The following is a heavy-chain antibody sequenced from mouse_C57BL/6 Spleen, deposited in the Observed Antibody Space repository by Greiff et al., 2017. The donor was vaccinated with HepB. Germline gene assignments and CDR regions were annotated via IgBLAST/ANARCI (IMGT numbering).Heavy chain of an antibody. CDR1: GYTFTDYY. J-gene: IGHJ2*01. CDR2: IYPGSGNT. CDR3: AIYTTGYFDY. D-gene: IGHD4-1*02. Sequence: QVQLQQSGAELVRPGASVKLSCKASGYTFTDYYINWVKQRPGQGLEWIAMIYPGSGNTYYNEIFNVKATLTADKSSSTPYMQLSILTSEDSAVYFCAIYTTGYFDYWGQGTTLTVSS. V-gene: IGHV1-76*01.